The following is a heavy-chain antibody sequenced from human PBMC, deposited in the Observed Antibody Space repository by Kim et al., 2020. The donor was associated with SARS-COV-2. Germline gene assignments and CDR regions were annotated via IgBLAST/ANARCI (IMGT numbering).Heavy chain of an antibody. CDR2: IYYSGST. V-gene: IGHV4-59*01. Sequence: SETLSLTCTVSGGSISSYYWSWIRQPPGKGLEWIGYIYYSGSTNYNPSLKSRVTISVDTSKNQFSLKLSSVTAADTAVYYCARDYYDSSGYYYRGYFDY. CDR3: ARDYYDSSGYYYRGYFDY. D-gene: IGHD3-22*01. J-gene: IGHJ4*03. CDR1: GGSISSYY.